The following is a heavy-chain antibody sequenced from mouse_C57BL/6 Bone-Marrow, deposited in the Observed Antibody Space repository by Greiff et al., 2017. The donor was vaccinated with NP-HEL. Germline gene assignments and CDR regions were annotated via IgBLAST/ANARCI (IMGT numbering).Heavy chain of an antibody. CDR1: GYSFTDYN. CDR2: INPNYGTT. D-gene: IGHD1-1*01. V-gene: IGHV1-39*01. CDR3: ALYYSSSDWYFDV. J-gene: IGHJ1*03. Sequence: VQLQQSGPELVKPGASVKISCKASGYSFTDYNMNWVKQSNGKSLEWIGVINPNYGTTSYNQKFKGKATLTVDQSSSTAYMQLNSLASEDSAVYYCALYYSSSDWYFDVWGTGTTVTVSS.